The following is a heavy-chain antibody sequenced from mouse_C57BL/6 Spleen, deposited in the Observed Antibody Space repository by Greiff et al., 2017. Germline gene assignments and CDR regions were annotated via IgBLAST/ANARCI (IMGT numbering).Heavy chain of an antibody. CDR2: IYPGSGST. J-gene: IGHJ1*03. Sequence: QVHVKQPGAELVKPGASVKMSCKASGYTFTSYWITWVKQRPGQGLEWIGDIYPGSGSTNYNEKFKSKATLTVDNSSSPAYMQLSSQTSEDTAVYYCARRGLWLRGWYFDVWGTGTTVTVTS. D-gene: IGHD2-2*01. CDR3: ARRGLWLRGWYFDV. V-gene: IGHV1-55*01. CDR1: GYTFTSYW.